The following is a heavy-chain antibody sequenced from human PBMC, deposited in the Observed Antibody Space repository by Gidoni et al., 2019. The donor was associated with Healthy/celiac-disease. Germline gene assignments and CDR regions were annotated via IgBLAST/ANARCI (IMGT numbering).Heavy chain of an antibody. CDR1: GGSFSGYY. V-gene: IGHV4-34*01. J-gene: IGHJ4*02. Sequence: QVQLQQWGAGLLQPSETLSLTCAVYGGSFSGYYWSWIRQPPRQGPEWIGEINHSGSTNYNPSLKSLVTISVDTSKNQFSLKLSSVTAADTAVYYCARGGYLDYWGQGTLVTVSS. CDR2: INHSGST. CDR3: ARGGYLDY. D-gene: IGHD3-22*01.